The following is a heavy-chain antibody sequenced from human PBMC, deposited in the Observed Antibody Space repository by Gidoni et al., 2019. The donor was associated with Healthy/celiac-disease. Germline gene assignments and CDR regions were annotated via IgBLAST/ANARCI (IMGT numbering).Heavy chain of an antibody. CDR1: GGSFSGYY. CDR3: ARRGLRYFDWLLSRGWFDP. CDR2: INHSGST. D-gene: IGHD3-9*01. Sequence: QVQLQQWGAGLLKHSETLSLTCDVYGGSFSGYYWSWIRQPPGKGLEWIGEINHSGSTNYNPSLKSRVTISVDTSKNQFSLKLSSVTAADTAVYYCARRGLRYFDWLLSRGWFDPWGQGTLVTVSS. V-gene: IGHV4-34*01. J-gene: IGHJ5*02.